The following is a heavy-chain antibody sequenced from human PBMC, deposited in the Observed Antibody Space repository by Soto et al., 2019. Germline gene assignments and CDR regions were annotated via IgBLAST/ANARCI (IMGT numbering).Heavy chain of an antibody. D-gene: IGHD3-10*01. CDR1: GGSITNYY. V-gene: IGHV4-59*08. J-gene: IGHJ6*02. CDR3: ARHGFGPLHGLVDV. CDR2: INYDGYS. Sequence: QVQLQESGPGLVKPSETLSLTCTVSGGSITNYYCSWFRQPPGKGLEWIGYINYDGYSAYNLSLKRRGTLSMDASKTQFCRVGESVTATDTAVYYCARHGFGPLHGLVDVWGPGTTVIVSS.